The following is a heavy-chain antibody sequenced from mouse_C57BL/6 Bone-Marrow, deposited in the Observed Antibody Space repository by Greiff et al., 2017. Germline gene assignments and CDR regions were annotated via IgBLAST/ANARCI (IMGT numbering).Heavy chain of an antibody. CDR1: GFTFSSYA. V-gene: IGHV5-4*01. CDR3: ARDERCAY. Sequence: EVKLVESGGGLVKPGGSLKLSCAASGFTFSSYAMSWVRQTPEKRLEWVATISDGGSYTYYPDNVKGRFTISRDNAKNNLYLQMSHLKSEDTAMYYCARDERCAYWGQGTLVTVSA. J-gene: IGHJ3*01. CDR2: ISDGGSYT.